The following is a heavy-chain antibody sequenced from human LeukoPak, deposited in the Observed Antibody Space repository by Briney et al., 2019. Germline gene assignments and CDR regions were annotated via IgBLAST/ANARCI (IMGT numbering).Heavy chain of an antibody. CDR3: ARPSLRGITMIMSYGMDV. Sequence: ASVKVSCKASGYTFTSYDINWVRQAAGQGLEWMGRMNPNSGNTGYAQKFQGRVTMTRNTSISTAYMELSSLRSEDTAVYYCARPSLRGITMIMSYGMDVWGQGTTVTVSS. D-gene: IGHD3-22*01. CDR2: MNPNSGNT. J-gene: IGHJ6*02. CDR1: GYTFTSYD. V-gene: IGHV1-8*01.